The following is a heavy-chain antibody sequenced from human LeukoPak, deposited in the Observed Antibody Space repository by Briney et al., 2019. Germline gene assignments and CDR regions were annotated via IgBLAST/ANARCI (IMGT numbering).Heavy chain of an antibody. CDR2: MNPNSGNT. V-gene: IGHV1-8*01. Sequence: GASVKVSCKASGYTFTSYDINWVRQATGQGLEWMGWMNPNSGNTGYAQKFQGRVTMTRNTSISTAYMELSSLRSEDTAVYYCASYSSSSLYYYYGMDVWGQGTTVTVSS. CDR1: GYTFTSYD. J-gene: IGHJ6*02. D-gene: IGHD6-6*01. CDR3: ASYSSSSLYYYYGMDV.